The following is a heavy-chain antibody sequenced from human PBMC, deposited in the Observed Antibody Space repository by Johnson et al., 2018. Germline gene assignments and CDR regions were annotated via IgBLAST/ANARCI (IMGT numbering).Heavy chain of an antibody. CDR2: ISISSSYI. CDR1: GFTFSSYT. J-gene: IGHJ3*02. CDR3: TRDLVGSGAFDI. D-gene: IGHD1-26*01. V-gene: IGHV3-21*01. Sequence: QLVESGGGLVKPGGSLRLSCAASGFTFSSYTMNWVRQAPGKGLEWVSFISISSSYIYYADSVKGRFTISRDNAKNSLYLQTNSLRAEDTALYYCTRDLVGSGAFDIWGQGTMVTVSS.